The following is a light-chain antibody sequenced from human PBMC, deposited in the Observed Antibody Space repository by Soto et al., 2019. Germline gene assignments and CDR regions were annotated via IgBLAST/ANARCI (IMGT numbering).Light chain of an antibody. J-gene: IGLJ3*02. CDR1: SSDVGVHNF. CDR3: CSYTLANTWV. CDR2: GVT. V-gene: IGLV2-14*01. Sequence: QSVLTQPASVSGSPGQSISISCTGSSSDVGVHNFVSWYQHHPGKAPKVLIYGVTNRPSGVSNRFSGSKSGNTASLTISGLQAEDEADYYCCSYTLANTWVFGGGTKLTVL.